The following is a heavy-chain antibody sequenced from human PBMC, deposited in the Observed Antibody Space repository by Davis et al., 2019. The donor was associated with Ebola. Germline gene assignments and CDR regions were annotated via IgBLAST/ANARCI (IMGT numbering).Heavy chain of an antibody. CDR3: ARYDGMDA. J-gene: IGHJ6*04. CDR1: VITFSSYA. Sequence: GESLKISCTDSVITFSSYAMTWVRQAPGKGLEWVSYISSSSSTIYYADSVKGRFTISRDNAKNSLYLQMNSLRDEDTAVYYCARYDGMDAWGKGTTVTVSS. CDR2: ISSSSSTI. V-gene: IGHV3-48*02.